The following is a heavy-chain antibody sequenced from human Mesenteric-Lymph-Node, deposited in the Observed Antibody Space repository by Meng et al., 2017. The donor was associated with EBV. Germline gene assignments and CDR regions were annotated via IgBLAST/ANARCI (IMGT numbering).Heavy chain of an antibody. CDR2: IYYTGST. CDR3: ARGGYSGYDFDY. D-gene: IGHD5-12*01. Sequence: GQLQESGPGLVKPSETLSLTCSVSGGSVISDTYYWSWIRQPPGKGLEWIAFIYYTGSTSYNPSLKSRVTMSVDTSKNQFSLRLSSVTAADTAVYFCARGGYSGYDFDYWGQGTLVTVSS. V-gene: IGHV4-61*01. J-gene: IGHJ4*02. CDR1: GGSVISDTYY.